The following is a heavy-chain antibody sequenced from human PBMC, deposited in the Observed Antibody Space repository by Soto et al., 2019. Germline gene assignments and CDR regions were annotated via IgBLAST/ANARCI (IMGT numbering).Heavy chain of an antibody. J-gene: IGHJ6*02. V-gene: IGHV1-46*01. Sequence: QVQLVQSGAEVKKPGASVKVSCKASGYTFTSSYMHWVRQAPGQGLEWMGVINPSGGSTDYAKKAQVRVTVTRDASTSTVYMELISLRTEDSAVYYCARDRGRAAAGEFHYYGMDVWGQGTTVTVSS. CDR1: GYTFTSSY. D-gene: IGHD6-13*01. CDR2: INPSGGST. CDR3: ARDRGRAAAGEFHYYGMDV.